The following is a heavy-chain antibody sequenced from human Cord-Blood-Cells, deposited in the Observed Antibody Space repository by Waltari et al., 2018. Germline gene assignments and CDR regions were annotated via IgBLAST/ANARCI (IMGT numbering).Heavy chain of an antibody. CDR3: ARGDVWSGYYANGYFDL. CDR2: ISPIFGKA. Sequence: QVQLVQSGAEVKKPGSSVKVSCKASGGTFSSYAISWVRQAPGQGLEWMGGISPIFGKANYAQKFQGRVTITADKSTSTAYMELSSLRSEDTAGYYCARGDVWSGYYANGYFDLWGRGTLVTVSS. D-gene: IGHD3-3*01. J-gene: IGHJ2*01. V-gene: IGHV1-69*06. CDR1: GGTFSSYA.